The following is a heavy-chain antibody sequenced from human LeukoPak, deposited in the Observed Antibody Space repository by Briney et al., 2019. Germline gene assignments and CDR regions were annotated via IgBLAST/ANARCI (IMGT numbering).Heavy chain of an antibody. CDR2: ISGSGGST. V-gene: IGHV3-23*01. Sequence: GGSLRLSCAASGFTFSSYGMSWVRQAPGKGLEWVSAISGSGGSTYYADSVKGRFTISRDNSKNTLYLQMNSLRAEDTAVYCCAKEYYDILTGSYYFDYWGQGTLVTVSS. J-gene: IGHJ4*02. D-gene: IGHD3-9*01. CDR3: AKEYYDILTGSYYFDY. CDR1: GFTFSSYG.